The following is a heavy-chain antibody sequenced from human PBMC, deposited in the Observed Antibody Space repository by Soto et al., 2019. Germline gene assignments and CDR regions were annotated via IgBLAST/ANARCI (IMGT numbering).Heavy chain of an antibody. J-gene: IGHJ2*01. Sequence: QVHLQESGPGLVKPSETLSLTCTVSGGSISSSDYYWGWVRQPPGKGLEWIGSISFGVTTYYNPYLKSRLTISIDTSNNQFSLQLSSVTAADTAVYYCATSSVSRLLNHWYFDLWGRGTLVTVSS. CDR2: ISFGVTT. D-gene: IGHD6-6*01. CDR3: ATSSVSRLLNHWYFDL. V-gene: IGHV4-39*01. CDR1: GGSISSSDYY.